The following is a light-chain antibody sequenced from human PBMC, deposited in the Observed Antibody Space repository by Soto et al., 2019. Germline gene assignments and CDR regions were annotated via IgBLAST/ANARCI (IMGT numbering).Light chain of an antibody. CDR2: GNN. V-gene: IGLV1-44*01. Sequence: QAVVTQPPSASGTPGQRVTISCSGINSNIGSNTVNWYQQLPGTAPKLLISGNNQRPSGVPDRFSGSKSGTSDSLAISGLQSEDEAAYYGAAWDDRWNGPVFGVGTKVTVL. J-gene: IGLJ3*02. CDR3: AAWDDRWNGPV. CDR1: NSNIGSNT.